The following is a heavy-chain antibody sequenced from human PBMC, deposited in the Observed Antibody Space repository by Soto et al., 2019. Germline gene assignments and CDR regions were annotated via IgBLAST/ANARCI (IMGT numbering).Heavy chain of an antibody. CDR3: ATDEGTGRYGSGGRYYGMEV. CDR1: GYSLTELS. CDR2: FDPVDGET. Sequence: QVQLVQSGAEVRKPGASVKVSCKVSGYSLTELSIHWVRQAPGKGIEWMGGFDPVDGETIYAQKFQGRVTMTEDTSTDTAYMELSRLRSEDTAVYYCATDEGTGRYGSGGRYYGMEVWGQGTMVTVSS. D-gene: IGHD3-10*01. J-gene: IGHJ6*02. V-gene: IGHV1-24*01.